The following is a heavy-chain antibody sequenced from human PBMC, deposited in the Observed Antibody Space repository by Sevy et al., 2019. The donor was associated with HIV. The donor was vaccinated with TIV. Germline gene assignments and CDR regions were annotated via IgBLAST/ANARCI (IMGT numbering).Heavy chain of an antibody. D-gene: IGHD6-13*01. J-gene: IGHJ4*02. V-gene: IGHV5-51*01. CDR3: ARHRGYGSSWSPLDY. CDR1: GYSFTSYW. Sequence: GGSLRLSCKGSGYSFTSYWIGWVRQMPGKGLEWMGIIYPGDSDTRYSPSFQGQVTISADKSISTAYLQWSSLKASDTAMYYCARHRGYGSSWSPLDYWGQGTLVTVSS. CDR2: IYPGDSDT.